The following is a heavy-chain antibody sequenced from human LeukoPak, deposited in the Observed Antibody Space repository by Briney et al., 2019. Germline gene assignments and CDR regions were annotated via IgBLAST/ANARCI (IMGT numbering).Heavy chain of an antibody. CDR2: IIPIFGTA. CDR1: GGTFSSYA. V-gene: IGHV1-69*01. D-gene: IGHD3-3*01. Sequence: SVKVSCKAPGGTFSSYAISWVRQAPGQGREWMGGIIPIFGTANYAQRFQGRVTITADESTSTAYMELSSLRSEDTAVYYCASGRITIFGGRDYYYYMDVWGKGTTVTVSS. J-gene: IGHJ6*03. CDR3: ASGRITIFGGRDYYYYMDV.